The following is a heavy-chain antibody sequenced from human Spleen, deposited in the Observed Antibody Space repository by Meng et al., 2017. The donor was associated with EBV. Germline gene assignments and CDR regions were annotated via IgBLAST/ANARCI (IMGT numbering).Heavy chain of an antibody. CDR2: INPSSGDT. J-gene: IGHJ4*02. Sequence: QVQLLQSGAEGKKPGASVKVSCKASGYTFTDYFIHWVRQAPGQGLEWMGRINPSSGDTNHAQKFQGRVTMTRDTSISTAYMELSRLISDDTAVYYCARVRHDFGDHGVDYWGQGTLVTVSS. CDR3: ARVRHDFGDHGVDY. D-gene: IGHD4-17*01. CDR1: GYTFTDYF. V-gene: IGHV1-2*06.